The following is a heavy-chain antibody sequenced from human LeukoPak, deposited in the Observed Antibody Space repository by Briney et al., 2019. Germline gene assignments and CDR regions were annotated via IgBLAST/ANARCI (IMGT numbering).Heavy chain of an antibody. Sequence: PSETPSLTCTVSGGSISSSSYSWGWIRQPPGKGLEWIGSIYYSGSTYYNPSLKSRVTISVDTSKNQFSLKLSSVTAADTAVYYCARRGGNYYDSSGRNWFDPWGQGTLVTVSS. CDR2: IYYSGST. V-gene: IGHV4-39*01. J-gene: IGHJ5*02. CDR1: GGSISSSSYS. CDR3: ARRGGNYYDSSGRNWFDP. D-gene: IGHD3-22*01.